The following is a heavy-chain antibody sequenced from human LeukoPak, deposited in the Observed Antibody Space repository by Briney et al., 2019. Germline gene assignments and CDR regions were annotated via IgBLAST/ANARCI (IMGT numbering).Heavy chain of an antibody. CDR2: IYYSGST. D-gene: IGHD2-15*01. CDR1: GGSISSYY. J-gene: IGHJ3*02. V-gene: IGHV4-59*08. CDR3: ARCCSGGSCYAAFDI. Sequence: PSETLSLTCTVSGGSISSYYWSWIRQPPGKGLEWIGYIYYSGSTNYNPSLKSRVTISVDTSKNQFSLKLSSVTAADTAVYYCARCCSGGSCYAAFDIWGQGTMVTVSS.